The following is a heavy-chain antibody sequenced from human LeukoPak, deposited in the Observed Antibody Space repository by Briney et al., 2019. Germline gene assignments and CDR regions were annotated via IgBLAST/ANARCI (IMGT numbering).Heavy chain of an antibody. CDR3: ARDRVRETYSRNYYNGMDV. Sequence: GGSLRLSCAASGFSVSSNYMGWVRQAPGKGLEWVSSISGSSQYIYYADSIKGRFTMSRDNTKDSLFLLMNSLRAEDTAVYYCARDRVRETYSRNYYNGMDVWGQGTTVTVSS. V-gene: IGHV3-21*01. CDR1: GFSVSSNY. CDR2: ISGSSQYI. J-gene: IGHJ6*02. D-gene: IGHD1-14*01.